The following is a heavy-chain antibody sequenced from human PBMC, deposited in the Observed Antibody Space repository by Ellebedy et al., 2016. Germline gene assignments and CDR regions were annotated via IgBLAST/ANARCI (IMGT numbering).Heavy chain of an antibody. CDR3: ARENYYDSSGYGAGGYYYYYMDV. D-gene: IGHD3-22*01. Sequence: GSLRLSCTVSGGSISSSSSYWGWIRQPPGKGLEWIGSIYYSGSTYYNPSLKSRVTISVDTSKNQFSLKLSSVTAADTAVYYCARENYYDSSGYGAGGYYYYYMDVWGKGTTVTVSS. CDR1: GGSISSSSSY. V-gene: IGHV4-39*07. J-gene: IGHJ6*03. CDR2: IYYSGST.